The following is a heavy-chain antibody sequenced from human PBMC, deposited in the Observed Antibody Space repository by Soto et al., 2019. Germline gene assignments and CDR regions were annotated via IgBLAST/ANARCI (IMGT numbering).Heavy chain of an antibody. CDR2: IIPIFGTA. J-gene: IGHJ6*02. CDR1: GGTFSSYA. V-gene: IGHV1-69*01. D-gene: IGHD6-13*01. Sequence: QVQLVQSGAEVKKPGSSVKVSCKASGGTFSSYAISWVRQAPGQGLEWMGGIIPIFGTANYAQKFQGRVTITADESTSTAYMELSSLRSEDTAVYYCAGDSSIAAAGDYYYGMDVWGQGTTVTVSS. CDR3: AGDSSIAAAGDYYYGMDV.